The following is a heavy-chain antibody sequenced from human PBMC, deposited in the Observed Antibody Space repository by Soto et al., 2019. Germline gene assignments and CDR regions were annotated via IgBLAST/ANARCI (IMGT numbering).Heavy chain of an antibody. CDR1: GGSISSTNW. CDR3: ATLPPRIGAVLLPIHT. D-gene: IGHD2-15*01. CDR2: IYHSGGA. Sequence: PSETLSLTCAVSGGSISSTNWWSWVRQVPGKGQEWIGEIYHSGGASYNPSLKGRVTITIDKPNNQFSLKLNSVTAADTAVYYCATLPPRIGAVLLPIHTWGRGTLVTVSS. J-gene: IGHJ4*02. V-gene: IGHV4-4*02.